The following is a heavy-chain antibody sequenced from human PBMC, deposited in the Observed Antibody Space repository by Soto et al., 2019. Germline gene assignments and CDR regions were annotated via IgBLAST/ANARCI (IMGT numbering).Heavy chain of an antibody. J-gene: IGHJ4*02. CDR2: ISGSGGST. V-gene: IGHV3-23*01. D-gene: IGHD5-18*01. CDR3: ARTRTPNTANWEY. Sequence: GSLRLSCAASGFTFSSHAMSWVRQAPGKGLEWVSSISGSGGSTYYAESVKGRFTISRDNSKNTLFLQMNSLRDEDTAVYYCARTRTPNTANWEYWGQGTLVTVSS. CDR1: GFTFSSHA.